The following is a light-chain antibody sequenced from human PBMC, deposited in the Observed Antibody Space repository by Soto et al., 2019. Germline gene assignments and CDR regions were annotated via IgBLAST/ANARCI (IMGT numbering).Light chain of an antibody. CDR1: SSVVGGYDF. CDR3: SSYTTSSTKL. CDR2: EVN. J-gene: IGLJ3*02. Sequence: QSALTQPASVSGSPGQSITISCTGTSSVVGGYDFVSWYQQHPGKVPKLLIYEVNNRPSGVSNRFSGSKSGNTASLTISGLQAEDEADYYCSSYTTSSTKLFGGGTKVTVL. V-gene: IGLV2-14*01.